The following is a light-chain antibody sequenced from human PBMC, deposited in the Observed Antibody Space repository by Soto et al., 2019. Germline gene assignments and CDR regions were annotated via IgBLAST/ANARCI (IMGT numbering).Light chain of an antibody. CDR3: HQYNSWPRGT. J-gene: IGKJ3*01. CDR2: TAS. V-gene: IGKV3-15*01. Sequence: EIVMTQSPGTLSVSPGERVTLSCRASQSVSSKVAWYQQKPGQAPRLLIFTASLRATGIPVRFRGSGSGTEFTLTISSLQSEDSAVYYCHQYNSWPRGTFGPGTKVEIK. CDR1: QSVSSK.